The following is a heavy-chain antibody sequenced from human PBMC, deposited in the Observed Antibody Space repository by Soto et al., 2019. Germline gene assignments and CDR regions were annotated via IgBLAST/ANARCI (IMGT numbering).Heavy chain of an antibody. J-gene: IGHJ4*02. CDR1: GGTFSSYA. V-gene: IGHV1-69*13. D-gene: IGHD5-18*01. CDR3: ARSGLLDTAMVLHFDY. CDR2: IIPIFGTA. Sequence: GASVKVSCKASGGTFSSYAISWVRQAPGQGLEWMGGIIPIFGTANYAQKFQGRVTITADESTSTTYMELSSLRSEDTAVYYCARSGLLDTAMVLHFDYWGQGTLVTVSS.